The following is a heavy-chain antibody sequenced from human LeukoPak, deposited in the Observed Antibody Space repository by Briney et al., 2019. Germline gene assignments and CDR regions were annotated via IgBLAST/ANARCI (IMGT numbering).Heavy chain of an antibody. CDR2: IRYDGSNK. V-gene: IGHV3-30*02. J-gene: IGHJ6*03. D-gene: IGHD3-3*01. Sequence: PGGSLRLPCAASGFTFSSYGMHWVRQAPGKGLEWVAFIRYDGSNKYYADSVKGRFTISRDNSKNTLYLQMNSLRSEDTAVYYCARAPYYDFWSGYLGSYYYYMDVWGKGTTVTVSS. CDR1: GFTFSSYG. CDR3: ARAPYYDFWSGYLGSYYYYMDV.